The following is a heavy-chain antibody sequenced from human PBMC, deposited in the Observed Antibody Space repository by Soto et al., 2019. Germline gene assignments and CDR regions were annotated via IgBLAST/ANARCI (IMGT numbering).Heavy chain of an antibody. J-gene: IGHJ4*02. CDR2: IYYSGST. D-gene: IGHD2-15*01. CDR1: GGSISSSSYY. Sequence: SETLSLTCTVSGGSISSSSYYWGWIRQPPGKGLEWIGYIYYSGSTNYNPSLKSRVTISVDTSKNQFSLKLSSVTAADTAVYYCARDLGYCSGGSCYTRYYFDYWGQGTLVTVSS. V-gene: IGHV4-61*05. CDR3: ARDLGYCSGGSCYTRYYFDY.